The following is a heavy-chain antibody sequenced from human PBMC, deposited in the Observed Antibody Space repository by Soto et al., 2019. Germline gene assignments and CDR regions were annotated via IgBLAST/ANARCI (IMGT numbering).Heavy chain of an antibody. V-gene: IGHV4-39*01. CDR3: ARVWFGELLLFDY. CDR2: IYYSGST. CDR1: GGSISSSSYY. Sequence: PSETLSLTCTVSGGSISSSSYYWGWIRQPPGKGLEWIGSIYYSGSTYYNPSLKSRVAISVDTSKNQFSLKLSSVTAADTAVYYCARVWFGELLLFDYWGQGTLVTVPQ. J-gene: IGHJ4*02. D-gene: IGHD3-10*01.